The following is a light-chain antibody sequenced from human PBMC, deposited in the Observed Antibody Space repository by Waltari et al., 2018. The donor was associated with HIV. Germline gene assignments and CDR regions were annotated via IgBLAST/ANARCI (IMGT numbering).Light chain of an antibody. J-gene: IGKJ2*01. CDR1: QSVLYSSNNKNY. CDR3: QQYYSTPRT. Sequence: DIVMTQSPDSLAVSLGERATINCKSSQSVLYSSNNKNYLAWYQQKQGQPPKVLIYWASTRESGVPDRFSGSGSGTDFTLTISSLQAEDVAVYYCQQYYSTPRTFGQGTKLEIK. CDR2: WAS. V-gene: IGKV4-1*01.